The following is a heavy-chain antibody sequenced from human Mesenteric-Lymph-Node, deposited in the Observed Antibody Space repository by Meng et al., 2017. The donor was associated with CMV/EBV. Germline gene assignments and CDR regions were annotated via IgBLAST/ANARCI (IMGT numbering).Heavy chain of an antibody. CDR1: SSYA. CDR2: ISGSGGRK. V-gene: IGHV3-23*01. D-gene: IGHD3-3*01. CDR3: AKDIRITIFGVVIGGFDP. J-gene: IGHJ5*02. Sequence: SSYAMSWVRQAPGKGLEWGSAISGSGGRKYYADSVKGRFTISRDNSKNTLYLQMNSLRAEDTAVYYCAKDIRITIFGVVIGGFDPWGQGTLVTVSS.